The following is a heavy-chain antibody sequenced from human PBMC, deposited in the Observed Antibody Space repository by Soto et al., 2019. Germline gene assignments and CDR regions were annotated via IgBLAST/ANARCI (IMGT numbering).Heavy chain of an antibody. CDR3: GKVRALRDCTSTSCLGAFDI. D-gene: IGHD2-2*01. V-gene: IGHV3-23*01. CDR2: ITGSGDTT. J-gene: IGHJ3*02. Sequence: EVQLLESGGGLVRPGGSLRLSCAASGFTFSSYAMSWVRQAPGKGLEWVSAITGSGDTTYYADSVKSRFTISRDKSKNRLYLRMNSLRAEDTAVYYCGKVRALRDCTSTSCLGAFDIWGQGTMVTVS. CDR1: GFTFSSYA.